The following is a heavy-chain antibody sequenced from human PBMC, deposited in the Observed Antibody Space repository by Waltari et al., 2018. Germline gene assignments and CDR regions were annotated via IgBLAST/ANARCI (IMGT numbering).Heavy chain of an antibody. CDR2: IYYSGST. CDR3: AILYSSGWYDY. CDR1: GGSVSSGSYY. J-gene: IGHJ4*02. Sequence: QVQLQESGPGLVKPSETLSLTCTVSGGSVSSGSYYWSWIRQPPGKGLEWIGSIYYSGSTYYNPSLKSRVTISVDTSKNQFSLKLSSVTAADTAVYYCAILYSSGWYDYWGQGTLVTVSS. D-gene: IGHD6-19*01. V-gene: IGHV4-39*01.